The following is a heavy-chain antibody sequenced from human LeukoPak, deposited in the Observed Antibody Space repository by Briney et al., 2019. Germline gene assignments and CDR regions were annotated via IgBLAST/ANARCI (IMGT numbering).Heavy chain of an antibody. V-gene: IGHV3-74*01. CDR2: INSDGSST. CDR1: GFTFSSYW. Sequence: GGSLRLSRAASGFTFSSYWMHWVRQAPGKGLAWVSRINSDGSSTSYADSVKGRFTISRDNAKNTLYLQMNSLRAEDTAVYYCARGWACSSTSCYGPPDWFDPWGQGTLVTVSS. CDR3: ARGWACSSTSCYGPPDWFDP. J-gene: IGHJ5*02. D-gene: IGHD2-2*01.